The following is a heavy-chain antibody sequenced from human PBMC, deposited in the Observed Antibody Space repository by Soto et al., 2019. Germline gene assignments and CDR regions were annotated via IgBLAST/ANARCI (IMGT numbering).Heavy chain of an antibody. CDR3: ARDALSRDSI. V-gene: IGHV4-31*03. D-gene: IGHD3-22*01. J-gene: IGHJ4*02. CDR2: ISYSGST. Sequence: QVQLQESGPGLVKHSQTLYLTCTVSGGSISSDGYYWSWIRQHPGKGLEWIGYISYSGSTYYNPSLESRVTISVDTSKNQFSLKLSSVTAADTAVYYCARDALSRDSIWGQGTLVTVSS. CDR1: GGSISSDGYY.